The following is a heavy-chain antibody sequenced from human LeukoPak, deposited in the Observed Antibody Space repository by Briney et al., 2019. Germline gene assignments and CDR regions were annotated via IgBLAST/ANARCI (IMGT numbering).Heavy chain of an antibody. CDR2: INRSGST. J-gene: IGHJ4*02. CDR1: GGSFSGYY. CDR3: ARDHYDSSGYYYSY. Sequence: PSETLSLTCAVYGGSFSGYYWSWIRQPPGKGLEWIGEINRSGSTNYNPSLKSRVTISVDTSKNQFSLKLSSVTAADTAVYYCARDHYDSSGYYYSYWGQGTLVTVSS. V-gene: IGHV4-34*01. D-gene: IGHD3-22*01.